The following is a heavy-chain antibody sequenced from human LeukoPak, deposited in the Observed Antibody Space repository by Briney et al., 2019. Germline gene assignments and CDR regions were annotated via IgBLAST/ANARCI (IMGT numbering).Heavy chain of an antibody. CDR1: GFTFSSYD. Sequence: GGSLRLPCSASGFTFSSYDIHWGRQATGKGLEWVSAIGTAGDTYYPGSVKGRFTISIENAMKSLHLQMSSLSAGDTAVYYCARGGPGSDGIYFQHWGQGPLVTVSS. J-gene: IGHJ1*01. V-gene: IGHV3-13*01. CDR2: IGTAGDT. CDR3: ARGGPGSDGIYFQH. D-gene: IGHD1-1*01.